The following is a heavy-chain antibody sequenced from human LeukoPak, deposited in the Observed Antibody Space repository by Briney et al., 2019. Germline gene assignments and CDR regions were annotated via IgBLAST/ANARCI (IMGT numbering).Heavy chain of an antibody. CDR3: ASPFMVRGVIPFDY. J-gene: IGHJ4*02. V-gene: IGHV7-4-1*02. D-gene: IGHD3-10*01. Sequence: ASVKVSCKASGYTFTSYATNWVRQAPGQGLEWMGWINTNTGNPTYAQGFTGRFVFFLDTSVSTAYLQISSLKAEDTAVYYCASPFMVRGVIPFDYWGQGTLVTVSS. CDR1: GYTFTSYA. CDR2: INTNTGNP.